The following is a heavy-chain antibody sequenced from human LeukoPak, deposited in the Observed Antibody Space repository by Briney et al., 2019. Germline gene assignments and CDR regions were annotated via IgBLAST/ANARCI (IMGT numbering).Heavy chain of an antibody. D-gene: IGHD1-14*01. CDR2: ISFDGSNK. CDR3: ASDAVPYNMPPYYYMDV. Sequence: PGRSLRLSCAASGFTFSSYAMHWVRQAPGKGLEWGAVISFDGSNKYYVDSVKGRFTISRDNAKNTVYLQMSSLRVEDTAVYYCASDAVPYNMPPYYYMDVWGKGTTVTVSS. CDR1: GFTFSSYA. V-gene: IGHV3-30*04. J-gene: IGHJ6*03.